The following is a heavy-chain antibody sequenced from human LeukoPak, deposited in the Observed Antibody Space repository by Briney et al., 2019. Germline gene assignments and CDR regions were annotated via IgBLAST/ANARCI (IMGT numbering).Heavy chain of an antibody. CDR2: ISASGGST. V-gene: IGHV3-23*01. CDR3: ARHLDAFDM. CDR1: GFTFSNYA. J-gene: IGHJ3*02. Sequence: GGSLRLSCAASGFTFSNYAMGWVRQTPGKDLAWVSAISASGGSTYYADSVQGRFTVSRDNSKNTLYLQVNSLKAEDTAMYYCARHLDAFDMWGQGKKVTVSS.